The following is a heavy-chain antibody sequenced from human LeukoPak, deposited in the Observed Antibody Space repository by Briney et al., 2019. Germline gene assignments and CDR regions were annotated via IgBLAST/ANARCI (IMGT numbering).Heavy chain of an antibody. CDR3: ARERITFGGVIITYFDY. V-gene: IGHV4-34*01. CDR2: INHSGST. D-gene: IGHD3-16*02. J-gene: IGHJ4*02. Sequence: SETLSLTCAVYGGSFSGYYWSWIRQPPGKGLEWIGEINHSGSTNYNPSLKSRVTISVDTPKNQFSLKLSSVTAADTAVYYCARERITFGGVIITYFDYWGQGTLVTVSS. CDR1: GGSFSGYY.